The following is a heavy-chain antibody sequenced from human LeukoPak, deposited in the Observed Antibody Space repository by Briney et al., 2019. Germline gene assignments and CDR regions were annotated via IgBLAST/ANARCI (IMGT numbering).Heavy chain of an antibody. CDR3: ARDSSSPNWFDP. Sequence: GGSLRLSCAASGFTVNNNYMSWVRQAPGKGLEWVSGIYSGGSTYYADSVKGRFTISRDNAKNSLYLQMNSLRAEDTAVYYCARDSSSPNWFDPWGQGTLVTVSS. D-gene: IGHD2-2*01. CDR2: IYSGGST. V-gene: IGHV3-53*01. J-gene: IGHJ5*02. CDR1: GFTVNNNY.